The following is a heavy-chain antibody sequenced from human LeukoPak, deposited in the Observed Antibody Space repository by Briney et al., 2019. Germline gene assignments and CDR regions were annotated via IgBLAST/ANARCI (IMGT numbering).Heavy chain of an antibody. Sequence: PSETLSLTCTVSGGSISSYYWSWIRQPPGKGLEWIGYIYYSGSTNYSPSLKSRVTISVDTSKNQFSLKLSSVTAADTAVYYCARDCSGGSCYSHDAFDIWGQGTMVTVSS. D-gene: IGHD2-15*01. V-gene: IGHV4-59*01. CDR2: IYYSGST. CDR1: GGSISSYY. CDR3: ARDCSGGSCYSHDAFDI. J-gene: IGHJ3*02.